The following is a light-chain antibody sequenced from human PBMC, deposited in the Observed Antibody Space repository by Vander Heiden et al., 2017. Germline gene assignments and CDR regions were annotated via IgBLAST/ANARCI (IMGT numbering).Light chain of an antibody. V-gene: IGLV1-44*01. CDR1: SSNIGLDD. Sequence: QSVLSQPPSASGTPGQRVTLSCSGSSSNIGLDDVNWYQLLPGTAPKLLIYAGNLRPSRVPDRFSGSRSGTSASLAISGLQSEDEADYFCATWVDSLSGMVFGGGTKLTVL. CDR2: AGN. J-gene: IGLJ2*01. CDR3: ATWVDSLSGMV.